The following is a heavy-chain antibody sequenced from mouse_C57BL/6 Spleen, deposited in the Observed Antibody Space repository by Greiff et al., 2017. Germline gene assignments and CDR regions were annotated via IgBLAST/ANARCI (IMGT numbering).Heavy chain of an antibody. Sequence: QVQLQQPGAELVKPGASVKLSCKASGYTFTSYWLHWVKQRPGQGLEWIGRIDPNSGGTKYNEKFKSKATLTVDKPSSTAYMQLSSLTSEDSAVYYCARSPDGYAMDYWGQGTSVTVSS. D-gene: IGHD2-3*01. CDR2: IDPNSGGT. CDR3: ARSPDGYAMDY. CDR1: GYTFTSYW. V-gene: IGHV1-72*01. J-gene: IGHJ4*01.